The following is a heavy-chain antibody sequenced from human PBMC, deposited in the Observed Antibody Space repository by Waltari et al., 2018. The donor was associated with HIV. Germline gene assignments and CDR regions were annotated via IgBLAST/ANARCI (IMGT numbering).Heavy chain of an antibody. CDR3: ARIGGDYGDYEYYCDY. CDR2: IDWDDDK. D-gene: IGHD4-17*01. Sequence: QVTLRESGPALVKPTQTLTLTCTFSGFSLSTSGMCVSWIRQPPGKALEWLARIDWDDDKYYSTSLKTRLTISKDTSKNQVVLTMTNMDPVDTATYYCARIGGDYGDYEYYCDYWGQGTLVTVSS. V-gene: IGHV2-70*15. J-gene: IGHJ4*02. CDR1: GFSLSTSGMC.